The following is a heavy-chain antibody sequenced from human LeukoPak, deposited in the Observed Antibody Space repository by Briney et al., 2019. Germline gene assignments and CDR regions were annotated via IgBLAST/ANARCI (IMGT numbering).Heavy chain of an antibody. CDR2: IYHSGST. V-gene: IGHV4-30-2*01. CDR3: ARVVPAAIWFDP. D-gene: IGHD2-2*01. Sequence: SETLSLTCAVSGGSISSGGYSWSWIRQPPGKGLEWIGYIYHSGSTYYNPSLKSRVTISVDRSKNQFSLKLSSVTAADTAVYYCARVVPAAIWFDPWGQGTLVTVSS. J-gene: IGHJ5*02. CDR1: GGSISSGGYS.